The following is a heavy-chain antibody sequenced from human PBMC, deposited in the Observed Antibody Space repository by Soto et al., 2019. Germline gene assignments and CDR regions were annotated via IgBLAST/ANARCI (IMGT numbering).Heavy chain of an antibody. J-gene: IGHJ6*02. V-gene: IGHV1-69*13. CDR2: IIPIFGTA. Sequence: SVKVSCKAPGYTFTSYAMHWVRQAPGQGLEWMGGIIPIFGTANYAQKFQGRVTITADESTSTAYMELSSLRSEDTAVYYCAGPPELTRIYYYYGMDVWGQGTTVTVSS. D-gene: IGHD1-7*01. CDR3: AGPPELTRIYYYYGMDV. CDR1: GYTFTSYA.